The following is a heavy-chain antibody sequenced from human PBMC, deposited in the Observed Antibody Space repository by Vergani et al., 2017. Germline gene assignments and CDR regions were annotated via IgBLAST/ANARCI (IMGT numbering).Heavy chain of an antibody. V-gene: IGHV3-21*04. Sequence: VQLVESGGGLVQPGGSLRLSCAASGFTFSSYSMNWVRQAPGKGLEWVSSISSSSSYIYYADSVKGRFTISRDNAKNSLYLQLNSLRAEDTAVYYCAKDGYSSGWYWYCMDVWGQGTTVTVSS. J-gene: IGHJ6*02. CDR3: AKDGYSSGWYWYCMDV. CDR1: GFTFSSYS. D-gene: IGHD6-19*01. CDR2: ISSSSSYI.